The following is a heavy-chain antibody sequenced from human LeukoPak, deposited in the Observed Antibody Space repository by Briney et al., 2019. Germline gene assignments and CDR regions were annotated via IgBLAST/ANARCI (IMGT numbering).Heavy chain of an antibody. D-gene: IGHD2-21*02. CDR3: ASSGGHVVVTAYYFDY. CDR1: GGTFSSYA. V-gene: IGHV1-69*13. J-gene: IGHJ4*02. CDR2: IIPIFGTA. Sequence: SVNVSCKASGGTFSSYAISWVRQAPGQGLEWMGGIIPIFGTANYAQKFQGRVTITADESTSTAYMELSSLRSEDTAVYYCASSGGHVVVTAYYFDYWGQGTLVTVSS.